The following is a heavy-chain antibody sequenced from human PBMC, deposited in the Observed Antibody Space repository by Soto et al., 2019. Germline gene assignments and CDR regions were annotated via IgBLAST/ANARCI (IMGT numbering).Heavy chain of an antibody. CDR3: ARLRYNSGPYYFDY. Sequence: QLQLQESGPGLVKPSETLSLTCIVSGGSISSSNYYWGWIRQPPGKGLEWIGSIYYSGSTYYNPSLKSRVTISVDTSKHPFPLTLSSVTAADAAVFYCARLRYNSGPYYFDYWGQGTLVTVSS. CDR2: IYYSGST. V-gene: IGHV4-39*01. CDR1: GGSISSSNYY. J-gene: IGHJ4*02. D-gene: IGHD3-22*01.